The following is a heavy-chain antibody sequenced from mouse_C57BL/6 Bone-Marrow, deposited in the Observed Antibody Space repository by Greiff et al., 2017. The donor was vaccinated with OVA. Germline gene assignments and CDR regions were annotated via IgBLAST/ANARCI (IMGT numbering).Heavy chain of an antibody. D-gene: IGHD1-1*02. J-gene: IGHJ4*01. CDR1: GFSLTSYG. CDR3: AKKVANDC. CDR2: IWSGGNT. V-gene: IGHV2-5*01. Sequence: QVQLKESGPGLVQPSPCLSITCTVSGFSLTSYGVPWVRQSPGKGLEWLGVIWSGGNTDNNDAFMSRLSITKDNSKSQVFINMNSLQAYDTTIYYCAKKVANDCWGKGPSVTVAS.